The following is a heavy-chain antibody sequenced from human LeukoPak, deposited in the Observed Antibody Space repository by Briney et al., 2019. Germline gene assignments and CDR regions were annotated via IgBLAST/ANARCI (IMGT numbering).Heavy chain of an antibody. D-gene: IGHD3-22*01. Sequence: GGSLRLSCAASGFTFGTYALSWVRQAPGKGLEWVSAISGSGGSTYYADSVKGRFTISRDNSKNTLYLQMKSLRAEDTAVYYCAKDYYDSRGYYYAFDYWGQGTLVTVSS. CDR2: ISGSGGST. CDR3: AKDYYDSRGYYYAFDY. J-gene: IGHJ4*02. CDR1: GFTFGTYA. V-gene: IGHV3-23*01.